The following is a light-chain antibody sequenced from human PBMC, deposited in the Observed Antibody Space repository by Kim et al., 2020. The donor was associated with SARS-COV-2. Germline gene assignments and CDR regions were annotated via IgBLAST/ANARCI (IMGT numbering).Light chain of an antibody. CDR1: SSDVGGYNY. CDR2: DVS. CDR3: CSYAGSYGVV. J-gene: IGLJ2*01. V-gene: IGLV2-11*01. Sequence: QSALTQPRSVSGSPGQSVTISCTGTSSDVGGYNYVSWYQQHPGKAPKLMIYDVSKRPSGVPDRFSGSKSGNTASLTISGLQAEDEADYYCCSYAGSYGVVFGGGPQLT.